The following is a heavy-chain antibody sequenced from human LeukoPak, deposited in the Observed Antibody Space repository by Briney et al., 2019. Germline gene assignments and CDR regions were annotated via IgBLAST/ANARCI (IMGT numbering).Heavy chain of an antibody. CDR2: INPNSGGT. J-gene: IGHJ4*02. Sequence: ASVKVSCKASGYTFTGYYMHWVRQAPGQGLEWMGWINPNSGGTNYAQKFQGRVTMTRDTSISTAYMELSRLRSDGTAVYYCARDYLYGSGSFDYWGQGTLVTVSS. CDR3: ARDYLYGSGSFDY. V-gene: IGHV1-2*02. CDR1: GYTFTGYY. D-gene: IGHD3-10*01.